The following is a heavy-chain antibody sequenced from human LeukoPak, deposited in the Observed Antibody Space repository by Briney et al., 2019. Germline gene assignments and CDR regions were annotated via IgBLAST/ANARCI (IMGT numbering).Heavy chain of an antibody. D-gene: IGHD2-2*01. CDR2: IYYSGST. V-gene: IGHV4-30-4*01. Sequence: SQTLSLTCTVSGGSISSGDYYWSWIRQPPGKGLEWIGYIYYSGSTYYNPSLKSRVTISVDTSKNQFSLKLSSVTAADTAVYYCASELVVVPAAITAGFDPWGQGTLVTVPS. CDR3: ASELVVVPAAITAGFDP. CDR1: GGSISSGDYY. J-gene: IGHJ5*02.